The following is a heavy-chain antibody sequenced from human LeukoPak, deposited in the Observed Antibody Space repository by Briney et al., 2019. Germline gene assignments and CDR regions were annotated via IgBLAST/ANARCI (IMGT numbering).Heavy chain of an antibody. Sequence: KPSETLSLTCTVSGGSITKYYWSWIRQPPGKGLEWIGYIFYTGSTKYNPSLQSRVTISVDTSKNQFSLKLSSVTAADTAVYYCARDVDRSGYYYENAFDIWGQGTMVTVSS. CDR3: ARDVDRSGYYYENAFDI. J-gene: IGHJ3*02. V-gene: IGHV4-59*12. D-gene: IGHD3-22*01. CDR1: GGSITKYY. CDR2: IFYTGST.